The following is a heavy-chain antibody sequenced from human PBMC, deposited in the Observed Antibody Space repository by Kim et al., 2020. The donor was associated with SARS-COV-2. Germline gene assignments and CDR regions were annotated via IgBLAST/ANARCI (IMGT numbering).Heavy chain of an antibody. Sequence: GESLKISCKGSGYSFTSYWIGWVRQMPGKGLEWMGIIYPGDSDTRYSPSFQGQVTISADKSISTAYLQWSSLKASDTAMYYCARQGRYCSGGSCWDYFDYWGQGTLVTVSS. D-gene: IGHD2-15*01. CDR3: ARQGRYCSGGSCWDYFDY. CDR1: GYSFTSYW. CDR2: IYPGDSDT. V-gene: IGHV5-51*01. J-gene: IGHJ4*02.